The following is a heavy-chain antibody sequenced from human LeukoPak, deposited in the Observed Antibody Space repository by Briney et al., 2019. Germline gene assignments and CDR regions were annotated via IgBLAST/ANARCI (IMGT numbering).Heavy chain of an antibody. CDR1: AYISTSYS. CDR2: ALTGESES. Sequence: PGQSMTISCKGSAYISTSYSAGCVSQLPRGGREWEGSALTGESESRYSPSFQGQVTISADKSISTAYLQWSSLKASDTAMYYCARHGGGYVYYYYYGMDVWGQGTTVTVSS. J-gene: IGHJ6*02. D-gene: IGHD3-16*01. CDR3: ARHGGGYVYYYYYGMDV. V-gene: IGHV5-51*02.